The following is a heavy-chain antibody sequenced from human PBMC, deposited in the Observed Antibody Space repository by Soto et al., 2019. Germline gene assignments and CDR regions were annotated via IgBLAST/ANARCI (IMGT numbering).Heavy chain of an antibody. D-gene: IGHD6-19*01. CDR3: ARHQDSSGWFSPHYVMDF. J-gene: IGHJ6*02. CDR1: GGSISSSSYY. Sequence: SETLSLTCTVSGGSISSSSYYWGWIRQPPGKGLEWIGSIYYSGSTYYNPSLKSRVTISVDTSKNQFSLKLSSVTAADTAVYYCARHQDSSGWFSPHYVMDFWGQGSTVTVSS. CDR2: IYYSGST. V-gene: IGHV4-39*01.